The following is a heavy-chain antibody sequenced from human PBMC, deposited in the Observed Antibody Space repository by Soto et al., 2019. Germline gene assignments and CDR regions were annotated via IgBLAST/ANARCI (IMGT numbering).Heavy chain of an antibody. V-gene: IGHV4-30-4*01. CDR1: GGSISSGDYY. J-gene: IGHJ1*01. CDR3: ARDANDYGVEYFQH. Sequence: SETLSLTCTVSGGSISSGDYYWSWIRQPPGKGLEWIGYIYYSGSTYYNPSLKSRVTISVDTSKNQFSLKLSSVTAADTAVYYCARDANDYGVEYFQHWGQGTLVTVSS. D-gene: IGHD4-17*01. CDR2: IYYSGST.